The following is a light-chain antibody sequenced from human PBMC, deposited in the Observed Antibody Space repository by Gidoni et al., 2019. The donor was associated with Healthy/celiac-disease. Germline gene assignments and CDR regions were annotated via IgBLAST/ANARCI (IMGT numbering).Light chain of an antibody. J-gene: IGKJ1*01. Sequence: AIRLTQSPSSVSASTGDRVTITCRASQGISSYLAWYQQKPGKAPKLLIYAASTLQSGVPSRFSGSGSGTDFTLTISCLQSEDFATYYWQQYYSYPRTFXXXTKVEIK. CDR1: QGISSY. V-gene: IGKV1-8*01. CDR2: AAS. CDR3: QQYYSYPRT.